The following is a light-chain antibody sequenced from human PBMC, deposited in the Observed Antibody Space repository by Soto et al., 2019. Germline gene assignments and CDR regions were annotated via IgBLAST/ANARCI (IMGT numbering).Light chain of an antibody. CDR2: RNN. V-gene: IGLV1-47*01. Sequence: QSVLTQPPSAPRAPGQRVTISCSWARSNIGSNYVYWYQQFPGPAPKLLISRNNARPSGVPDRFSGSKSGTSASLAISGLRSEDEADYYCAESDDSLTTEVFGTGTRSPS. CDR1: RSNIGSNY. J-gene: IGLJ1*01. CDR3: AESDDSLTTEV.